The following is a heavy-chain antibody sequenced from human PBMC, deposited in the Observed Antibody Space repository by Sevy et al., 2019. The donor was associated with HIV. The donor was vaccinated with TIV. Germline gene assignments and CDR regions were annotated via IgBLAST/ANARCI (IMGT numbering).Heavy chain of an antibody. CDR1: GGTFSSYA. J-gene: IGHJ6*02. D-gene: IGHD6-13*01. V-gene: IGHV1-69*13. Sequence: ASVTVSCKASGGTFSSYAISWVRQAPGQGLEWMGGIIPIFGTANYAQKFQGRVTITADESTSTAYMELSSLRSEDTAVYYCARYGVAAAGPNYYYYYGMDVWGQGTTVTVSS. CDR2: IIPIFGTA. CDR3: ARYGVAAAGPNYYYYYGMDV.